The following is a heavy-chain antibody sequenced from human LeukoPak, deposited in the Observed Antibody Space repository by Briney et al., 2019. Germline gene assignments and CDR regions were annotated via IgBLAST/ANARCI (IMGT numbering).Heavy chain of an antibody. V-gene: IGHV4-59*01. Sequence: SETLSLTCTVSGGSISSYYWSWIRQPPGKGLEWMGYIYYSGSTNYNPSLKSRVTISVDTSKNQFSLKLSSVTAADTAVYYCARVGVVTAPDLLFDIWGQGTMVTVSS. CDR2: IYYSGST. CDR3: ARVGVVTAPDLLFDI. D-gene: IGHD2-21*02. CDR1: GGSISSYY. J-gene: IGHJ3*02.